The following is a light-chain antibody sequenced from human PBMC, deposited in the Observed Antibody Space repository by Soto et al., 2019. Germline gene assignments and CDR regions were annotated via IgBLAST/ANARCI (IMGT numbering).Light chain of an antibody. CDR1: QSVSSSY. V-gene: IGKV3-20*01. J-gene: IGKJ3*01. CDR2: GAS. Sequence: EIVLTQSPGTLSLSPGERATLSCRASQSVSSSYLAWYQQKPGQAPRLLIYGASSRATGIPDRFSGSGSGTDFTLTISRLEPEDFAVYYCQQYGSLEVTFGPGTKVDIK. CDR3: QQYGSLEVT.